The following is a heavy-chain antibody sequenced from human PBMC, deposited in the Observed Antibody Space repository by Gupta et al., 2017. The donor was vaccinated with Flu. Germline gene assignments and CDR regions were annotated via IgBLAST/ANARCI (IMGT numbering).Heavy chain of an antibody. CDR3: AKGTGWDILRYFDY. CDR1: RFTFSRYG. Sequence: EVQLLESGGGSEQPGGTLRLSCATSRFTFSRYGMSWVRQAPGKGLEWVSGISGSGGSTFYSDSVKGRFTISRDNSRSTLYLQMDRLRVEDTAIYFCAKGTGWDILRYFDYWGQGTLVTVSS. J-gene: IGHJ4*02. CDR2: ISGSGGST. D-gene: IGHD1-26*01. V-gene: IGHV3-23*01.